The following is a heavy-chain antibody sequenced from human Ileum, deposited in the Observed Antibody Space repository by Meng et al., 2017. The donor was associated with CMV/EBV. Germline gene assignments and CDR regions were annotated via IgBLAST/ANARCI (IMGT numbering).Heavy chain of an antibody. J-gene: IGHJ5*02. CDR2: ICGTGTT. D-gene: IGHD3-10*01. CDR3: ARRIREVREISWENWLAP. Sequence: QESGPGLVRPSETLFLNCTVSGDSLSTSSWNWIRQSAGSRLEWIGRICGTGTTNYNPSFKSRVTLSLDKSKNQFSLKLSSVTAADTAVYYCARRIREVREISWENWLAPWGQGTLVTVSS. V-gene: IGHV4-4*07. CDR1: GDSLSTSS.